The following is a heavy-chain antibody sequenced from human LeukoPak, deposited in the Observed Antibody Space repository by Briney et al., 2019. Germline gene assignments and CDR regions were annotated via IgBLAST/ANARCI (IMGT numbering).Heavy chain of an antibody. J-gene: IGHJ4*02. CDR3: AKTPIAAAGTLNFDY. Sequence: GGSLRLSCAASGFTFDDYAMHWVRQAPGKGLEWVSGISWNSGSIGYADSVKGRFTISRDNAKNSLYLQMNSLRAEDTALYYCAKTPIAAAGTLNFDYWGQGTLVTVSS. V-gene: IGHV3-9*01. D-gene: IGHD6-13*01. CDR1: GFTFDDYA. CDR2: ISWNSGSI.